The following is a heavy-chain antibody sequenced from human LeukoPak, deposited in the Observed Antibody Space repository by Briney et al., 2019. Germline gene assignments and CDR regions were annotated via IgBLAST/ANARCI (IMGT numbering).Heavy chain of an antibody. CDR1: GYTFTRYG. D-gene: IGHD6-19*01. V-gene: IGHV1-18*01. Sequence: ASVKVSCKAPGYTFTRYGMTWVRQAPGQGLEWMGWISGYNGNTNYAQKFQGRVTMTKDTSTSRVYMELRSLRPDDTAVYYCARDFEAVADEEGYDAFDIWGQGTMVTVSS. J-gene: IGHJ3*02. CDR2: ISGYNGNT. CDR3: ARDFEAVADEEGYDAFDI.